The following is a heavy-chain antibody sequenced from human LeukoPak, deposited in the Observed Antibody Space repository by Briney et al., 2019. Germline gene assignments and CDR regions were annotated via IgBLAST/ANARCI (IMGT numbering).Heavy chain of an antibody. CDR2: IYYSGST. D-gene: IGHD3-3*01. Sequence: PSETLSLTCTVSGGSISGYYWSWIRQPPGKGLEWIGYIYYSGSTNYNPSLKSRVTISLDTSKSQFSMKLTSVTAADTAVYYCARAPIPYDRSRTDYRFDPWGQGTLVTVAS. V-gene: IGHV4-59*01. J-gene: IGHJ5*02. CDR3: ARAPIPYDRSRTDYRFDP. CDR1: GGSISGYY.